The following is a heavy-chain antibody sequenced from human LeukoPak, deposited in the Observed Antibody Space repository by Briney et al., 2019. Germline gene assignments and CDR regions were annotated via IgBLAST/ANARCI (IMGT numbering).Heavy chain of an antibody. CDR2: IYYSGST. V-gene: IGHV4-59*01. J-gene: IGHJ3*02. CDR3: ARGRFLDAFDI. CDR1: GASINSFY. Sequence: PSETLSLTCTVSGASINSFYWSWIRQPPGKGLEWIGYIYYSGSTNYKPSLKSRVTISVDTSKNQFSLKLSSVTAADTAVYYCARGRFLDAFDIWGQGTMVTVSS. D-gene: IGHD3-3*01.